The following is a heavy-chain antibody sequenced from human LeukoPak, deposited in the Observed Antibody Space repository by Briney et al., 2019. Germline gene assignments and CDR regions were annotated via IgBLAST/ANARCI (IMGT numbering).Heavy chain of an antibody. CDR3: ARFASYDAFDI. CDR1: GGTFSSYA. J-gene: IGHJ3*02. D-gene: IGHD6-6*01. CDR2: IIPIFGKA. V-gene: IGHV1-69*01. Sequence: ASVKVSCKASGGTFSSYAISWVRQAPGQGLEWMGGIIPIFGKANYAQKFQGRVTITADESTSTAYMELSSLRSEDTAVYYCARFASYDAFDIWGQGTMVTVSS.